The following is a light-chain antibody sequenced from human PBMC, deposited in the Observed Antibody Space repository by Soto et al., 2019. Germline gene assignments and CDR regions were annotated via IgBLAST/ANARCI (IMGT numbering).Light chain of an antibody. CDR2: DAS. Sequence: DIQMTQSPSTMSASIGDRVAITCRASQDISVWLAWYQQKPGKAPTLLVSDASNLQSGVPSRFSGGGSGSEFTLTISSLQPDEFSTYYCHQYDSYPWTFGQGTKVEIK. J-gene: IGKJ1*01. CDR1: QDISVW. CDR3: HQYDSYPWT. V-gene: IGKV1-5*01.